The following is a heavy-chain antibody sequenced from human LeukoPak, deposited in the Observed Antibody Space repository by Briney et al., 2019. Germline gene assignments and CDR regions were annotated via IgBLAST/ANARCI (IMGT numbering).Heavy chain of an antibody. J-gene: IGHJ4*02. CDR1: GYTFIAYY. Sequence: ASVKVSCRASGYTFIAYYMHWVRQAPGQGLEWMGWINPNSGGTNYAQKFQGRVTMTRDTSISTAYMELSRLRSDDTAVYYCVREPRDLDYWGQGTLVTVSS. D-gene: IGHD1-26*01. V-gene: IGHV1-2*02. CDR2: INPNSGGT. CDR3: VREPRDLDY.